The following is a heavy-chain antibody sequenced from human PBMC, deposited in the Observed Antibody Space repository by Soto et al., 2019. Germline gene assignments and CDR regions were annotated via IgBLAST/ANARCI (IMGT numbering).Heavy chain of an antibody. CDR2: IYYSGST. J-gene: IGHJ5*02. V-gene: IGHV4-30-4*01. CDR3: ASRRSRGRALLFDP. Sequence: SETLSLTCTFSGGSISSGDYYLSWIRQPLGKGLEWIGYIYYSGSTYYNPSLKSRVTISVDTSKNQFSLKLSSVTAADTAVYYCASRRSRGRALLFDPWGQGTLVTVSS. CDR1: GGSISSGDYY. D-gene: IGHD1-26*01.